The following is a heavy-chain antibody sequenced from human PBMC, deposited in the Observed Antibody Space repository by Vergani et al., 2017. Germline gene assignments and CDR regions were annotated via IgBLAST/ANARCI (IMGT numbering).Heavy chain of an antibody. CDR2: ISSSSSYI. CDR3: ARDRYYPGSGSYPYFYDYGLGV. V-gene: IGHV3-21*01. CDR1: GFTFSSYS. J-gene: IGHJ6*02. Sequence: EVQLVESGGGLVKRGGSLRLSYAASGFTFSSYSMNWVRQAPGKGLEWVSSISSSSSYIHYSDSLKGRFTISRDNAKSSLYLQMNSLRAEDTGVYYCARDRYYPGSGSYPYFYDYGLGVWGQGTAVTVSS. D-gene: IGHD3-10*01.